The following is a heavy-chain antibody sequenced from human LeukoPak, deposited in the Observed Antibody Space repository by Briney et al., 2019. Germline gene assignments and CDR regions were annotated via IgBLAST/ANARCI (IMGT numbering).Heavy chain of an antibody. J-gene: IGHJ4*02. D-gene: IGHD4-17*01. CDR1: GYTFTSSY. CDR2: INPNSGGT. CDR3: ASRGDYEFDY. V-gene: IGHV1-2*02. Sequence: ASVKVSCEASGYTFTSSYIHWVRQAPGQGLEWMGWINPNSGGTNYAQKFQGRVTMTRDTSISTAYMELSRLRSDDTAVYYCASRGDYEFDYWGQGTLVTVSS.